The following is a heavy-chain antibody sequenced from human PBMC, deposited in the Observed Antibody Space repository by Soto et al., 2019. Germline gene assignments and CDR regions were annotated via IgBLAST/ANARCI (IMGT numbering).Heavy chain of an antibody. J-gene: IGHJ3*02. Sequence: GGSLRLSCAASGFTFSSYSMNWVRQAPGKGLEWVSSISSSSSYIYYADSVKGRFTISRDNAKNSLYLQMNSLRAEDTAVYYCARDRRWELHAFDIWGQGTMVTVSS. V-gene: IGHV3-21*01. CDR3: ARDRRWELHAFDI. CDR1: GFTFSSYS. CDR2: ISSSSSYI. D-gene: IGHD1-26*01.